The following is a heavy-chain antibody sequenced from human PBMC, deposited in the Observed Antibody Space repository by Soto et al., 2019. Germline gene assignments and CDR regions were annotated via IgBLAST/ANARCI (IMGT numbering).Heavy chain of an antibody. D-gene: IGHD3-10*01. CDR2: IYYSGST. CDR1: GGSISSYY. Sequence: SETLSLTCTVSGGSISSYYWCWIRQPPEQGLERIGYIYYSGSTYYNPSLKSRVTISVDTSKNQFSLKLSSVTAADTAVYYCARDNRRELRYNWFDPWGQGTLVTVSS. V-gene: IGHV4-59*12. CDR3: ARDNRRELRYNWFDP. J-gene: IGHJ5*02.